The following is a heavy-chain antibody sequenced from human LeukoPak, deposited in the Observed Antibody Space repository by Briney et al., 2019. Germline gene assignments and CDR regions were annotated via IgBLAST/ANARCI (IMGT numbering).Heavy chain of an antibody. CDR2: INHSGST. CDR3: ARGSGSSWSHVFFDY. CDR1: GGSFSGYY. D-gene: IGHD6-13*01. V-gene: IGHV4-34*01. Sequence: PSETLSLTCAVYGGSFSGYYWSWIRQPPGKGLEWIGEINHSGSTNYNPSLKSRVTISVDTSKNQFSLKLSSVTAADMAVYYCARGSGSSWSHVFFDYWGQGTLVTVSS. J-gene: IGHJ4*02.